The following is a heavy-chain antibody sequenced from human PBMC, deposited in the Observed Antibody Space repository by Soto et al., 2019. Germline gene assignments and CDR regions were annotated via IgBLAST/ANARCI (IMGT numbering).Heavy chain of an antibody. CDR1: GYTFTNND. Sequence: QVQLVQSGAEVKKPGASVKVSCKASGYTFTNNDVIWVRQATGQGLEWMGWMNPGSGDTGYAQKFTGRVTMTRDISIATAYMELNSLTSDYKAIYYCARIDSCGSLNWFDPWGQGTLVTVSS. V-gene: IGHV1-8*02. CDR2: MNPGSGDT. J-gene: IGHJ5*02. CDR3: ARIDSCGSLNWFDP. D-gene: IGHD5-18*01.